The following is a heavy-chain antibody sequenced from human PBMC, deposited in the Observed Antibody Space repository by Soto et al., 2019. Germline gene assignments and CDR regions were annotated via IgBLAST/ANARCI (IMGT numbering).Heavy chain of an antibody. Sequence: GGSLRLSCAGSGFTFSNAWMSWVRQAPGKGLEWVGRIKSKTDGGTTDYAAPVKGRFTISRDDSKNTLYLQMNSLKTEDTAVYYCTTALIIDYDILTGVDYWGQGTLVTVSS. V-gene: IGHV3-15*01. J-gene: IGHJ4*02. D-gene: IGHD3-9*01. CDR1: GFTFSNAW. CDR2: IKSKTDGGTT. CDR3: TTALIIDYDILTGVDY.